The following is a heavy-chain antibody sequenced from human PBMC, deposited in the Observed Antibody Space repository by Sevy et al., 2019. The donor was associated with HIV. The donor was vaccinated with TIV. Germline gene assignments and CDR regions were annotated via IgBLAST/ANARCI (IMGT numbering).Heavy chain of an antibody. CDR2: ISGSGGST. CDR1: GFTFSSYA. CDR3: VGLDIVVVPAATSYYYYYMDV. V-gene: IGHV3-23*01. D-gene: IGHD2-2*01. J-gene: IGHJ6*03. Sequence: GGSLRLSCAASGFTFSSYAMSWVRRAPGKGLEWVSAISGSGGSTYYADSVKGRFTISRDNSKTTLYLQMNSLRAEDTAVYYCVGLDIVVVPAATSYYYYYMDVWGKGTTVTVSS.